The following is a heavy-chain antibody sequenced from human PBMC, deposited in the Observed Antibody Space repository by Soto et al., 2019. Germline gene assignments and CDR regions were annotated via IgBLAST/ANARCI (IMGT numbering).Heavy chain of an antibody. J-gene: IGHJ4*02. V-gene: IGHV4-59*01. Sequence: SETLSLTYTVSGGSINDFYWSWIRQPPGKGLEWIGYIYYSGSTDYNPSLKGRVTISVDTSKNQFSLKLRSVTAADTAVYYCARVGGVAARTFDYWGQGTLVTV. CDR1: GGSINDFY. CDR3: ARVGGVAARTFDY. D-gene: IGHD6-6*01. CDR2: IYYSGST.